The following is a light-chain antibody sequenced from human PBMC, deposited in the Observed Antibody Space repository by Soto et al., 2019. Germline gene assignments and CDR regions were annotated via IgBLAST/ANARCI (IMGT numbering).Light chain of an antibody. J-gene: IGLJ2*01. Sequence: QSALTQPASVSGSPGQSITISCTGTSSDIGAYNFVSWYQQHPGKAPKLMLYDVNIRPSGVSNRFSGSKSGNTASLTISGLQAEDEADYYCTSWTTSTTMLFGGGTQLPVL. CDR3: TSWTTSTTML. CDR2: DVN. CDR1: SSDIGAYNF. V-gene: IGLV2-14*03.